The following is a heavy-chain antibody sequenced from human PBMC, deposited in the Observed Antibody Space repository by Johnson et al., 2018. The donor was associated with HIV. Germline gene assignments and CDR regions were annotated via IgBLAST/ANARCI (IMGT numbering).Heavy chain of an antibody. D-gene: IGHD2-2*01. V-gene: IGHV3-30*02. CDR2: IRYDGSNK. Sequence: QVQLVESGGGVVQPGRSLRLSCAASGFTFSSYGMHWVRPAPGTGLEWVTFIRYDGSNKYYADSVTGRFTISRDNSKNTLYLQMNSLRAEDTAVYYCAKGVVPAAADAFDIWGQGTMVTVSS. CDR1: GFTFSSYG. CDR3: AKGVVPAAADAFDI. J-gene: IGHJ3*02.